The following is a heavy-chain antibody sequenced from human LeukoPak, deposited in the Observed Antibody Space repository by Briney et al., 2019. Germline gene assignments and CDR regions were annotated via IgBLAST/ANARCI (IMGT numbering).Heavy chain of an antibody. CDR2: IYHSGST. CDR1: GYSISSGYY. CDR3: ARPGSGSDY. D-gene: IGHD3-10*01. Sequence: SETLSLTCTVSGYSISSGYYWGWIRQPPGKGLEWIGSIYHSGSTYYNPSLKSRVTISVDTSKNQFSLKLSSVTAADTAVYYCARPGSGSDYWGQGTLVTVSS. J-gene: IGHJ4*02. V-gene: IGHV4-38-2*02.